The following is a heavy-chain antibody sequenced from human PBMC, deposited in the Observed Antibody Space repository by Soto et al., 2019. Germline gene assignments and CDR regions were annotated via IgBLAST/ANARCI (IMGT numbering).Heavy chain of an antibody. V-gene: IGHV3-15*01. CDR3: TTDPSMYCGSTSCYAFDI. CDR2: IKSKTDGRTT. Sequence: GGSLRLSCAASGFTFSNAWMSWVRQAPGKGLEWVGRIKSKTDGRTTDYAAPVKGRFTISRDDSKNTLYLQMDSLKTEASAVYYCTTDPSMYCGSTSCYAFDIWGQGTMVTVSS. D-gene: IGHD2-2*01. CDR1: GFTFSNAW. J-gene: IGHJ3*02.